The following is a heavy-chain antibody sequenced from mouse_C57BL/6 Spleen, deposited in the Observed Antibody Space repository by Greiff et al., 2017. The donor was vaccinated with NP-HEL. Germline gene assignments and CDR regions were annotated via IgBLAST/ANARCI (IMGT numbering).Heavy chain of an antibody. CDR1: GYSFTGYY. J-gene: IGHJ3*01. CDR3: ARFYYGSFAY. Sequence: VQLQQSGPELVKPGASVKISCKASGYSFTGYYMNWVKQSPEKSLEWIGEINPSTGGTTSNQKFKTKATLTVDKSSSTAYMQLKSLTSEDSAVYYCARFYYGSFAYWGQGTLVTVSA. D-gene: IGHD1-1*01. CDR2: INPSTGGT. V-gene: IGHV1-42*01.